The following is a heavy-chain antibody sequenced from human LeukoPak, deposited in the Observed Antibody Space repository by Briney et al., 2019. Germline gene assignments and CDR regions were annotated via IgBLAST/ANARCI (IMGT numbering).Heavy chain of an antibody. D-gene: IGHD6-13*01. V-gene: IGHV3-9*01. CDR3: AKDLGKYISSSLGSGPGY. CDR1: GFTFDDYA. J-gene: IGHJ4*02. CDR2: ISWNSGSI. Sequence: GGSLRLSCAASGFTFDDYAMHWVRQAPGKGLEWVSGISWNSGSIGYADSVKGRFTISRDNAKNFLYLQMNSLRAEDTALYYSAKDLGKYISSSLGSGPGYWGQRTLVTVSS.